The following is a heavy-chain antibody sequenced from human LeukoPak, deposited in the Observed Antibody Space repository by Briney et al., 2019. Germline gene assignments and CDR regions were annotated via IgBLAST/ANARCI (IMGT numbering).Heavy chain of an antibody. J-gene: IGHJ4*02. CDR3: AREDHSNYNY. V-gene: IGHV3-7*01. CDR2: IKQDGGER. CDR1: GFTFSSYW. Sequence: GGSLRLSCAVSGFTFSSYWMSWVRQAPGKGLEWVANIKQDGGERFYVDFVKGRFTISRDNAKNSLYLQMNSLRVEDTAVYYCAREDHSNYNYWGQGTLVTVSS. D-gene: IGHD4-11*01.